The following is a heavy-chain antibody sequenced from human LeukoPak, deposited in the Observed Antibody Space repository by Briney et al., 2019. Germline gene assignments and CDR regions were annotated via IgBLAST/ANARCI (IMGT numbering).Heavy chain of an antibody. CDR1: GFTFSSYG. V-gene: IGHV3-66*04. CDR2: IYSGGST. J-gene: IGHJ5*02. Sequence: PGRSLRPSCAASGFTFSSYGMHWVRQAPGKGLEWVSTIYSGGSTYYADSVKGRFTIPRDNSKNTVYLQMNSLRAEDTAVYYCARHDWFDPWGQGTVVTVSS. CDR3: ARHDWFDP.